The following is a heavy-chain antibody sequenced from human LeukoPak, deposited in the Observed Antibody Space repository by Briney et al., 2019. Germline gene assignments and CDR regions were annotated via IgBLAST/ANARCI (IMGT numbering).Heavy chain of an antibody. CDR2: ISGRGRGGST. V-gene: IGHV3-23*01. J-gene: IGHJ4*02. Sequence: GGSLRLSCAASGFTFSNFALSWVRQAPGKGLEWVSAISGRGRGGSTNYADSVKGRFTISRVNSKNTLYLQMNSLRAEDTAVYYCAKVGIDGSGPFDHWGQGTLVTVSS. CDR3: AKVGIDGSGPFDH. CDR1: GFTFSNFA. D-gene: IGHD3-10*01.